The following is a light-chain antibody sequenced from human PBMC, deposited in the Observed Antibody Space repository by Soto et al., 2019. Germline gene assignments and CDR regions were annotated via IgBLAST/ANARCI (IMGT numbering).Light chain of an antibody. V-gene: IGKV1-39*01. CDR3: QQSYSTPLT. CDR2: AAS. CDR1: QSISSY. Sequence: DIQMTQSPSSLSASVGDRVTITCRASQSISSYLNWYQQKPGKAPKLLIYAASSLQSGVPSRFSGSGSGTDFTLTISSLQPDDFATYYYQQSYSTPLTFGHGTKVEIK. J-gene: IGKJ1*01.